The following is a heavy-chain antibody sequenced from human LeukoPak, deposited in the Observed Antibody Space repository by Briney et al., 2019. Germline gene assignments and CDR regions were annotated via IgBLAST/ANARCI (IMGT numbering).Heavy chain of an antibody. CDR3: AKDMDVHCSSTSCYVPGMDV. CDR1: GFTFSSYG. Sequence: TGGSLRLSCAASGFTFSSYGMHWVRQAPGKGLEWVTLISYDGGHKNYADSVKGRFTIFRDNSKNTLYLQMNSLRAEDTAVYYCAKDMDVHCSSTSCYVPGMDVWGQGTTVTVSS. D-gene: IGHD2-2*01. V-gene: IGHV3-30*18. J-gene: IGHJ6*02. CDR2: ISYDGGHK.